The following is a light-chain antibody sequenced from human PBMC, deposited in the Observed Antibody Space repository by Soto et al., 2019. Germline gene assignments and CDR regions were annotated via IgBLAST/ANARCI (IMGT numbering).Light chain of an antibody. J-gene: IGKJ1*01. CDR2: LRS. Sequence: DIVMTQSPLSLPVTPGEPASISCRSSQSLLHSNGYNYLDWYLQKPGQSPQLLIYLRSNRASGVPDRFSGSGSGTDFTLKTSRVEAEDVGVYYCMQALQTHRTFGQGTKVEIK. CDR1: QSLLHSNGYNY. V-gene: IGKV2-28*01. CDR3: MQALQTHRT.